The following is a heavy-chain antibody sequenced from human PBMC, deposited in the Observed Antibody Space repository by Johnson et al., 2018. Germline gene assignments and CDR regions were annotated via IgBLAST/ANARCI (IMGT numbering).Heavy chain of an antibody. CDR3: AASSMITFGGVIVREVAFDI. V-gene: IGHV4-31*03. CDR1: GGSISSGGYY. D-gene: IGHD3-16*02. J-gene: IGHJ3*02. CDR2: ISSSGST. Sequence: QVQLQESGPGLVKPSQTLSLTCTVSGGSISSGGYYWSWLRPHPRKGLEWIGYISSSGSTYYNPALQSRVTISVDTSKNQFSLKLCSVTAAETAVYDCAASSMITFGGVIVREVAFDIWGQGTMVTVSS.